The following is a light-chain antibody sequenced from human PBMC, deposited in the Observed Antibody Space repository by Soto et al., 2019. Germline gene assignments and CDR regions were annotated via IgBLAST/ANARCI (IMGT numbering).Light chain of an antibody. J-gene: IGLJ1*01. CDR1: SSDVGGYNY. CDR3: CSYAGSYTTLYV. Sequence: QSVLTQPRSVSGSPGQSVTISCTGTSSDVGGYNYVSWYQQHPGKAPKLMIYDVSKRPSGVPDRFSGSKSGNTASLTISGLQAEDEADYYCCSYAGSYTTLYVVGTGTKLTVL. CDR2: DVS. V-gene: IGLV2-11*01.